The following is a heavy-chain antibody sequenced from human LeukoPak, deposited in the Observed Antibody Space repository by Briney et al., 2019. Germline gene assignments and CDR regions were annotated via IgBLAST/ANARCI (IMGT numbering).Heavy chain of an antibody. Sequence: ASVKVSCKVSGYTFTDYYMHWVQQAPGKGLEWMGLVDPEDGETIYAEKFQGRVTITADTSTDTAYMELSSLRSEDTAVYYCVVVPAAIRNSVRFDPWGQGTLVTVSS. D-gene: IGHD2-2*02. CDR3: VVVPAAIRNSVRFDP. CDR2: VDPEDGET. CDR1: GYTFTDYY. V-gene: IGHV1-69-2*01. J-gene: IGHJ5*02.